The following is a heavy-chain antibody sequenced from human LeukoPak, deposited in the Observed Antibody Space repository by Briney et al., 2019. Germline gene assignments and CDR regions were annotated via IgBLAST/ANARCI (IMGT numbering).Heavy chain of an antibody. CDR1: GGSIGSYY. J-gene: IGHJ4*02. V-gene: IGHV4-4*07. Sequence: PSETLSLTCTVSGGSIGSYYWSWIREPAGMGLEWIGRIYTSGSTNYNPSLKSRVTISVETSKNEFSLKLRSVTAADTAVYYCARVTGYRIEDYFDYWGQGTLVTVSS. CDR2: IYTSGST. D-gene: IGHD6-13*01. CDR3: ARVTGYRIEDYFDY.